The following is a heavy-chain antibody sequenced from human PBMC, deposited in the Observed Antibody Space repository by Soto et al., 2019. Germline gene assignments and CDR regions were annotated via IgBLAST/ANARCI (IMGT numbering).Heavy chain of an antibody. D-gene: IGHD3-16*02. CDR1: GASISSGY. Sequence: PSETLSLTCTVSGASISSGYWSWIRQSPGKGLEWIGYIYYDGRTYYNPSLRSRITISVDTSKNQFSLILNSVTAADTAVYHCASSGVNDSPSYLSFYFDYSGPGSPLTV. CDR2: IYYDGRT. CDR3: ASSGVNDSPSYLSFYFDY. V-gene: IGHV4-30-4*01. J-gene: IGHJ4*01.